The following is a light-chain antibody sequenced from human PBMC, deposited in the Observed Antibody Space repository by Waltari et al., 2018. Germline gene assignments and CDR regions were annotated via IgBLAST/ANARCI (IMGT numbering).Light chain of an antibody. CDR2: IAS. CDR1: QDIGNR. Sequence: DIQMTQSPSSLSASVGGKVTITCRASQDIGNRLAWYQQKPGKAPNLLIYIASNLQSVVPSRFSGLGSGTDFTLTISALQPGDFAVYYCQQRKTYPYTFGQGTKLEIK. V-gene: IGKV1-9*01. CDR3: QQRKTYPYT. J-gene: IGKJ2*01.